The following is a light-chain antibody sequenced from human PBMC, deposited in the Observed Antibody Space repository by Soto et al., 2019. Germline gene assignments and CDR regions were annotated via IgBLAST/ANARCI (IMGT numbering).Light chain of an antibody. CDR2: DTS. V-gene: IGKV1-39*01. CDR3: QQSHWPPLT. CDR1: QSISRS. J-gene: IGKJ5*01. Sequence: DIQMTQSPSSLAVSVGERVTITCRASQSISRSLIWYQQRYGHAPNLLIIDTSIVQGGSPSMCSGSGSGTYFTLTISRLQPEYFATYYWQQSHWPPLTFGQGTRLEF.